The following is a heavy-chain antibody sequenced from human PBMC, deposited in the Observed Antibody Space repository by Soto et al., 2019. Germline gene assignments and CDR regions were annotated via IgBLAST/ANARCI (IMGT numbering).Heavy chain of an antibody. D-gene: IGHD3-3*01. J-gene: IGHJ4*02. V-gene: IGHV3-48*02. CDR3: ASVLLRFLEWYSDY. Sequence: PGGSLRLSCAASVFTFSSYSMNWVRQAPGKGLEWVSYISSSSSTIYYADSVKGRFTISRDNAKNSLYLQMNSLRDEDTAVYYCASVLLRFLEWYSDYWGQGTLVTVSS. CDR1: VFTFSSYS. CDR2: ISSSSSTI.